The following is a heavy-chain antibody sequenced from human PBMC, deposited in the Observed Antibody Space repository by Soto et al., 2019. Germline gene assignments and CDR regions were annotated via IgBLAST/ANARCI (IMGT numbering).Heavy chain of an antibody. D-gene: IGHD3-9*01. CDR3: ARLYSEFLTGSYKVGAAYAFDF. Sequence: QVQLVQSGDEVKKPGASMKVSCKASGYTFTTYGLSWVRHTPGQVLEWMGWISPYNGHTTYAQKLQGRVTMTTDTATSTAFMGLRRLSSDDTALYYCARLYSEFLTGSYKVGAAYAFDFWGQGTMVNFSS. CDR2: ISPYNGHT. CDR1: GYTFTTYG. V-gene: IGHV1-18*01. J-gene: IGHJ3*01.